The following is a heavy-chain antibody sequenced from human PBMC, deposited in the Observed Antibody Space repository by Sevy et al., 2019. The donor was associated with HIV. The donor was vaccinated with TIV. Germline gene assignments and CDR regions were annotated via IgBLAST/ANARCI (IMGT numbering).Heavy chain of an antibody. V-gene: IGHV3-23*01. Sequence: GGSLRLSCAASGFTFNTYAMSWVRQPPGKGLEWVSTISGSGGSTYYADSVKGRFTISRDNSKNTLYLQMNSLRAEDTAVYYCAKDRVSGSYYTGDFDYWGQGTLVTVSS. CDR1: GFTFNTYA. CDR2: ISGSGGST. J-gene: IGHJ4*02. D-gene: IGHD3-10*01. CDR3: AKDRVSGSYYTGDFDY.